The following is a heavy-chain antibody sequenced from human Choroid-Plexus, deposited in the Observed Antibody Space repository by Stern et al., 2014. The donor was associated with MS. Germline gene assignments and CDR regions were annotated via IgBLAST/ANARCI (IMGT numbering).Heavy chain of an antibody. CDR3: AKDRQYLTYFFDH. CDR1: GFTFGSCA. V-gene: IGHV3-30*18. D-gene: IGHD2/OR15-2a*01. J-gene: IGHJ5*02. CDR2: VSYYGSNK. Sequence: VHLVESGGGVVQPGRPLRLSCVASGFTFGSCAMHWVRQAPGKGLAWVAGVSYYGSNKYYADSVKGRFTISRDNSQNTLYMQMSSLRPEDTAVYYCAKDRQYLTYFFDHWGQGSLVTVSS.